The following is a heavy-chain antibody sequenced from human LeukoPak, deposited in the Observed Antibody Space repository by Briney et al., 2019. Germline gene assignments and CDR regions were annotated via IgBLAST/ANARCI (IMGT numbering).Heavy chain of an antibody. J-gene: IGHJ4*02. CDR2: ITDSGDAT. Sequence: PGGSLRLSCAASAFTFSSYAMSWVRQAPGKGLEWVSAITDSGDATYYADSVKGRFTISRDNSKNTLYLQMNSLRAEDTAVYYCAKLGTDCSCTSCYRRSFDYWGQGTLVTVSS. CDR3: AKLGTDCSCTSCYRRSFDY. D-gene: IGHD2-2*02. CDR1: AFTFSSYA. V-gene: IGHV3-23*01.